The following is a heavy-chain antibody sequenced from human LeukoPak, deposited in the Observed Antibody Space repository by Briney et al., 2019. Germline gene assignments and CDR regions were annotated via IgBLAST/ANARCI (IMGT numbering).Heavy chain of an antibody. CDR3: ARRSYGTDYFDY. CDR2: IYYSGST. J-gene: IGHJ4*02. Sequence: SETLSLTCTVSGDSISSSSYYWGWIRQPPGKGLEWIGIIYYSGSTYYNPSLKSRVTISVDTSKNQFSLKLSSVTAADTAVYYCARRSYGTDYFDYWGQGTLVTVSS. V-gene: IGHV4-39*07. D-gene: IGHD5-18*01. CDR1: GDSISSSSYY.